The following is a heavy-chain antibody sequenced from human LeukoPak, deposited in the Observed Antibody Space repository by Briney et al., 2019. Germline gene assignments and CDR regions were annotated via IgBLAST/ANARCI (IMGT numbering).Heavy chain of an antibody. CDR1: GFTFSSYA. Sequence: GGSLRLSCAASGFTFSSYAMSWVRQAPGKGLEWVAVISYDGSNKYYADSVKGRFTISRDNSKNTLYLQMNSLRAEDTAVYYCATDIVVVPAANTDYWGQGTLVTVSS. V-gene: IGHV3-30*03. CDR3: ATDIVVVPAANTDY. J-gene: IGHJ4*02. CDR2: ISYDGSNK. D-gene: IGHD2-2*01.